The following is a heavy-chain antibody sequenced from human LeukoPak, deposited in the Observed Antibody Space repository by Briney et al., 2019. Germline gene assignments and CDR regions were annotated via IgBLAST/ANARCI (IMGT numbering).Heavy chain of an antibody. CDR3: ARDYGDSY. CDR2: IKQDGSEK. V-gene: IGHV3-7*01. J-gene: IGHJ4*02. D-gene: IGHD7-27*01. CDR1: GFTFSSYW. Sequence: GGSLRVSCAVSGFTFSSYWMSWVRQAPGKGLERVANIKQDGSEKYYVDSVKGRFTISRDNAKNSLYLQMNSLRPEDTAVYYCARDYGDSYWGQGTLVTVSS.